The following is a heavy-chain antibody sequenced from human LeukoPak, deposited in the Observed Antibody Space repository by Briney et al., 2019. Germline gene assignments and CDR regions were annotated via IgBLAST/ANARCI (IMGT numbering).Heavy chain of an antibody. D-gene: IGHD3-22*01. CDR2: IVVGSGNT. V-gene: IGHV1-58*02. Sequence: ASVKVSCKASGFTFTSSAMQWVRQARGQRLEWIGWIVVGSGNTNYAQKFQERVTITRDMSTSTVYMELSSLRSEDTAVYYCAADYYDSSGYYQDYWGQGTLVTVSS. J-gene: IGHJ4*02. CDR3: AADYYDSSGYYQDY. CDR1: GFTFTSSA.